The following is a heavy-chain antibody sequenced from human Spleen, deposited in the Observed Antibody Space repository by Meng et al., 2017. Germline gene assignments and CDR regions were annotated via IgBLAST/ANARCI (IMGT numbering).Heavy chain of an antibody. CDR3: ARESRDISMIVEGNNYYGVDV. V-gene: IGHV1-46*01. CDR1: GYTFTGYY. CDR2: SHPSGGGA. D-gene: IGHD3-22*01. Sequence: ASVKVSCKASGYTFTGYYMNWVRQAPGQGLEWMGISHPSGGGATYAQKFQGRVTMTRDTSTSTVYMEVSSLRSEDTAVYYCARESRDISMIVEGNNYYGVDVWGQGNTVNVSS. J-gene: IGHJ6*02.